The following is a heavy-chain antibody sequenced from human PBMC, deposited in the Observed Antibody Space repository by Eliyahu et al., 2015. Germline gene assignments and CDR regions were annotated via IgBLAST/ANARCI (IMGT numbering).Heavy chain of an antibody. CDR3: AKDHYYDSSGYYYGYFDL. CDR2: ISWNSGSI. CDR1: GFTFDDXA. V-gene: IGHV3-9*01. Sequence: EVQLVESGGGLVQPGRSLRLSCAASGFTFDDXAMHWVRQAPGKGLEWVSGISWNSGSIGYADSVKGRFTISRDNAKNSLYLQMNSLRAEDTALYYCAKDHYYDSSGYYYGYFDLWGRGTLVTVSS. J-gene: IGHJ2*01. D-gene: IGHD3-22*01.